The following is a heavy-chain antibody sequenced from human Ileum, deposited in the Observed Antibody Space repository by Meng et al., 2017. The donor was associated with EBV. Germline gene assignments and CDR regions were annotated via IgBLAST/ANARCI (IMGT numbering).Heavy chain of an antibody. J-gene: IGHJ5*02. CDR1: GYTFTGYY. D-gene: IGHD6-19*01. CDR2: INPNSGGT. CDR3: AHQAVAGTRGWFDP. Sequence: QVQLVQSGAEVMKPGASVKVSCKASGYTFTGYYMHWGRQAPGQGLEWMGRINPNSGGTNYAQKFQGRVTMTRDTSISTAYMELSRLRSDDTAVYYCAHQAVAGTRGWFDPWGQGPLVTVAS. V-gene: IGHV1-2*06.